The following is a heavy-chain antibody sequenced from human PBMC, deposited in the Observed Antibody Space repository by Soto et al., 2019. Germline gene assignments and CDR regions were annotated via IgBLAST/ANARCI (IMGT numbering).Heavy chain of an antibody. Sequence: PETLSLTYTVSGGSISSYYCSWIRQPPGKGLEWIGYIYYSRSTNYNPSIKSRDTLAVDTSKNQFSLKLSSVTAADTGVYYCVRGIAGAGGYFQFWGQGTLVTVSS. CDR2: IYYSRST. V-gene: IGHV4-59*01. D-gene: IGHD6-19*01. CDR1: GGSISSYY. CDR3: VRGIAGAGGYFQF. J-gene: IGHJ1*01.